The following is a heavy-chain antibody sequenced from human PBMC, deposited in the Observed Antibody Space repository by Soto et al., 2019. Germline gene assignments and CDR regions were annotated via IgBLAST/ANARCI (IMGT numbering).Heavy chain of an antibody. Sequence: QVQLVQSGAEVKKPGSSVKVSCKASGGTFSSYAISWVRQAPGQGLEWMGGIIPISGTANYAQKFQGRVTITAEESTRTAYMEQRSLRSADTAVYYCARSQGSSTSLEIYYYYYYGMDVWGQGTTVTVSS. CDR3: ARSQGSSTSLEIYYYYYYGMDV. CDR2: IIPISGTA. CDR1: GGTFSSYA. D-gene: IGHD2-2*01. V-gene: IGHV1-69*01. J-gene: IGHJ6*02.